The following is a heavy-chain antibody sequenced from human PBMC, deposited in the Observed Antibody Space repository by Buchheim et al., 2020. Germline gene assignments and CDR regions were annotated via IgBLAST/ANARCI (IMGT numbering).Heavy chain of an antibody. CDR2: INHSGST. D-gene: IGHD6-19*01. J-gene: IGHJ5*02. V-gene: IGHV4-34*01. CDR3: ASLIPGIAVAGDWFDP. Sequence: QVQLQQWGAGLLKPSETLSLTCAVYGGSFSGYYWSWIRQPPGKGLEWIGEINHSGSTNYNPSLKSRVTISVDTSKNQFSLKLSSVTAADTAVYYCASLIPGIAVAGDWFDPWGQGTL. CDR1: GGSFSGYY.